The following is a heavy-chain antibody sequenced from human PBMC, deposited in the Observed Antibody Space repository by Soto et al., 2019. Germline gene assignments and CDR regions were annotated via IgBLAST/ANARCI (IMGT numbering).Heavy chain of an antibody. D-gene: IGHD3-10*01. J-gene: IGHJ4*02. CDR3: ARHRGWEVRGDSVYYFDY. V-gene: IGHV4-39*01. CDR2: IYYSGST. CDR1: GCSITSSSYY. Sequence: SETLSLTCTVSGCSITSSSYYWGWIRQPPGKWLEWIGSIYYSGSTYYNPSLKSRVTISVDTSKNQFSLKLSSVTAADTAVYYCARHRGWEVRGDSVYYFDYWGQGTLVTVSS.